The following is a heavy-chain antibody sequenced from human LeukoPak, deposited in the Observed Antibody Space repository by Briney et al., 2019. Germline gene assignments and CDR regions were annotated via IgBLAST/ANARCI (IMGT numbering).Heavy chain of an antibody. D-gene: IGHD6-19*01. Sequence: PSETLSLTCTVSGASTSSSDYYWGWIRQPPGKGLEWIGSIYYSGNTYYNPSLKSRVTIFVDTSKNRFSLKLSSVTAADTAVYYCARHHRQWLPPNWFDPWGQGTLVTVSS. J-gene: IGHJ5*02. CDR3: ARHHRQWLPPNWFDP. CDR2: IYYSGNT. V-gene: IGHV4-39*01. CDR1: GASTSSSDYY.